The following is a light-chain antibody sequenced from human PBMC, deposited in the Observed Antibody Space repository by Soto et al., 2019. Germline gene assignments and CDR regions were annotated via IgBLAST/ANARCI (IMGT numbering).Light chain of an antibody. CDR2: DDN. J-gene: IGLJ2*01. CDR1: SGSIASNY. V-gene: IGLV6-57*04. Sequence: FMLTQPHSVSESPGKTVTISCTRSSGSIASNYVQWYRQRPGSAPITVIYDDNQRPSGVPVRFSGSIDRSSNSASLTISGLKTEDEADYFCQSYDNNIHVIFGGGTKVPVL. CDR3: QSYDNNIHVI.